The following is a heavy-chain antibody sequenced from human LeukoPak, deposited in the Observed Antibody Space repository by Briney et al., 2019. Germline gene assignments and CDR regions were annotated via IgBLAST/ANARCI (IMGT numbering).Heavy chain of an antibody. V-gene: IGHV1-2*04. CDR2: INPNSGGT. CDR1: GYTFTGYY. Sequence: ASVKVSCKASGYTFTGYYMHWVRQAPGQGLEWMGWINPNSGGTNYAQKFQGWVTMTRDTSISTAYMELSRLRSVDTAVYYCARGGRVGWNDDFDAFDIWGQGTMVTVSS. J-gene: IGHJ3*02. CDR3: ARGGRVGWNDDFDAFDI. D-gene: IGHD1-1*01.